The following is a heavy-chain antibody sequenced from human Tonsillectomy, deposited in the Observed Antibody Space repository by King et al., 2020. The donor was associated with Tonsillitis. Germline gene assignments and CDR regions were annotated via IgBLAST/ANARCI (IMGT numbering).Heavy chain of an antibody. D-gene: IGHD1-26*01. CDR2: ISTSSNYI. J-gene: IGHJ3*02. V-gene: IGHV3-21*01. CDR3: ATRGSYWLHDVFDI. CDR1: GFTFSTYN. Sequence: QLVQSGGGLVKPGGSLRLSCAASGFTFSTYNMNWVRQAPGKGLEWVSSISTSSNYIYYADSLKGRFTISRDNAKNSLYLQMNSLRAEDTAVYYCATRGSYWLHDVFDIWGQGTMVTVSS.